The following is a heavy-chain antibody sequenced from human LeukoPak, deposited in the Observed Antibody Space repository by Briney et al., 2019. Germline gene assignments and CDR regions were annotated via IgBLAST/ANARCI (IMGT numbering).Heavy chain of an antibody. V-gene: IGHV3-7*01. CDR1: GFTFSSYA. Sequence: GGSLRLSCAASGFTFSSYAMSWVRQPPGKGPEWVANIKQDESERYSVDSVKGRFTISRDNAKNSVYLHMNSLRAEDTALYYCARLSAYYYGSYFYYYMDVWGKGTTVTVSS. CDR3: ARLSAYYYGSYFYYYMDV. D-gene: IGHD3-10*01. CDR2: IKQDESER. J-gene: IGHJ6*03.